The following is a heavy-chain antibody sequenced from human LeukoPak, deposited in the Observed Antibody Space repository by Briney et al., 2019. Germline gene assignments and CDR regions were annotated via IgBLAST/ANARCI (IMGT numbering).Heavy chain of an antibody. CDR1: GGSVSSSAYY. Sequence: SETLSLTCTVSGGSVSSSAYYWAWIRQPPGRGLEWIGSIFYSGSTFYNPSLRSRVTISLDTSKNQFSLKLSSLTAADTAVYCCATPGYSYGPLDYWGQGTLVAVSS. CDR3: ATPGYSYGPLDY. V-gene: IGHV4-39*07. D-gene: IGHD5-18*01. J-gene: IGHJ4*02. CDR2: IFYSGST.